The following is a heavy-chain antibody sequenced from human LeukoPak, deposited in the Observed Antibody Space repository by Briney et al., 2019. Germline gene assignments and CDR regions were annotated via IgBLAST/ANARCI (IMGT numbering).Heavy chain of an antibody. D-gene: IGHD1-26*01. V-gene: IGHV3-7*01. J-gene: IGHJ4*02. Sequence: GGSLRLSCAASGFTFCTYYMAWFRQAPGKGLEWVANIKGDESARHQADSVKGRFTISRDNAQNSVYLQMSSLRGEDTAVYYCARDVGGSLDYWGQGTLVTVSS. CDR1: GFTFCTYY. CDR2: IKGDESAR. CDR3: ARDVGGSLDY.